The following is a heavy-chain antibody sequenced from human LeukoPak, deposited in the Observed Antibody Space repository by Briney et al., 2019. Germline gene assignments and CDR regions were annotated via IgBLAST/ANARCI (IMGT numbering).Heavy chain of an antibody. Sequence: GGSLRLSCAASGFTFSSYSMNWVRQAPGKGLEWVSYISSSSTIYYADSVKGRFTISRDNAKNSLYLQMNSLRAEDTAMYYCARAHSNYEGWFDPWGQGTLVTVSS. CDR1: GFTFSSYS. J-gene: IGHJ5*02. V-gene: IGHV3-48*04. CDR2: ISSSSTI. D-gene: IGHD4-4*01. CDR3: ARAHSNYEGWFDP.